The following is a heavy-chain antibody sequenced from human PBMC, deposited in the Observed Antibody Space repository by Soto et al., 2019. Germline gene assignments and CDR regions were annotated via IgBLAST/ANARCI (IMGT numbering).Heavy chain of an antibody. CDR2: LSSSGTGI. CDR3: ARDGRPYYYGMDV. Sequence: PGGSLRLSCEGSGLILSGYHMNWVRQAPGQGLEWVSSLSSSGTGIFYGDSVKGRFTISRDNAKNSLYLQMNNPRAEDTAVYYCARDGRPYYYGMDVWGQGTTVTVSS. J-gene: IGHJ6*02. CDR1: GLILSGYH. V-gene: IGHV3-21*01.